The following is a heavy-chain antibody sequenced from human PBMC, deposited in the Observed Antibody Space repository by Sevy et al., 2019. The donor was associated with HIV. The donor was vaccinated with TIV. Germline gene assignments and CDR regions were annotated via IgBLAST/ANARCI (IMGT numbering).Heavy chain of an antibody. CDR2: IGSSGDP. CDR1: GFTFSSYD. J-gene: IGHJ6*02. Sequence: GGSLRLSCAASGFTFSSYDMHWVRQVTGKGLEWVSVIGSSGDPYYPGSVKGRFTISRENAKNSVYLQMYSLRAGDTAVYYCARSGGYSDNGMDVWGQGTTVTVSS. V-gene: IGHV3-13*05. CDR3: ARSGGYSDNGMDV. D-gene: IGHD5-12*01.